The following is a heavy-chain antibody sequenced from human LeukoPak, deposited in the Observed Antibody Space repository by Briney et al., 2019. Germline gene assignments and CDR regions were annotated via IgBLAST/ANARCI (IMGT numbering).Heavy chain of an antibody. CDR3: ASLVVSDY. CDR1: GGSFSGYY. V-gene: IGHV4-34*01. J-gene: IGHJ4*02. CDR2: INHSGST. Sequence: SETLSLTCAVYGGSFSGYYWSRIRQPPGKGLEWVGEINHSGSTNYNPSLKSRVTISVDTSKNQFSLKLSSVTAADTAAYYCASLVVSDYWGQGTLVTVSS. D-gene: IGHD3-22*01.